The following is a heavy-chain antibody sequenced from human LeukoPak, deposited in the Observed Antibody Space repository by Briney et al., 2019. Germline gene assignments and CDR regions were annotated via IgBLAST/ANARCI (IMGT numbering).Heavy chain of an antibody. D-gene: IGHD2-15*01. V-gene: IGHV4-38-2*02. Sequence: SETLSLTCIVSGYSISSGYYWVWIRQPPGKGLEWIGSIYHSGSTYYNPSLKRRVTISVDTSKNQFSLKLSSVTAADTAVYYCARGVVVVAAMDYWGQGTQVTVSS. CDR3: ARGVVVVAAMDY. J-gene: IGHJ4*02. CDR2: IYHSGST. CDR1: GYSISSGYY.